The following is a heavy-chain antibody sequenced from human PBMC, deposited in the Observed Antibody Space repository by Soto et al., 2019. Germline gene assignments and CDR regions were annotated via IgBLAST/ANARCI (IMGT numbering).Heavy chain of an antibody. CDR3: ARDSRVRMRRIMRGIVGMDV. J-gene: IGHJ6*02. D-gene: IGHD3-16*01. V-gene: IGHV3-21*02. CDR1: RFTFSAFS. CDR2: ISITGDYI. Sequence: EVQLVESGGGLVKSGGSLRLSCVASRFTFSAFSMNWVRQAPGKGLEWVSSISITGDYIYYADSVMGRFTISRANDKNSLYLQMTGRRGEDTAVYYGARDSRVRMRRIMRGIVGMDVWGQGTAVTVSS.